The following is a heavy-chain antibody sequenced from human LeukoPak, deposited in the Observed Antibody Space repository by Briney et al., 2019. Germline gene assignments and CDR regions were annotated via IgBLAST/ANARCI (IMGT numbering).Heavy chain of an antibody. J-gene: IGHJ3*02. CDR3: ARVVGYDYVWGSTRPDGFDI. V-gene: IGHV3-7*01. CDR1: GFTFGDYW. D-gene: IGHD3-16*01. CDR2: IKQDGSEK. Sequence: GGSLRLSCAVSGFTFGDYWMSWVRQAPGKGLEWVANIKQDGSEKYYGDSVKGRFSISRDNAKNSLFLRMNSLRVDDTAVFYCARVVGYDYVWGSTRPDGFDIWGQGTVVTVSS.